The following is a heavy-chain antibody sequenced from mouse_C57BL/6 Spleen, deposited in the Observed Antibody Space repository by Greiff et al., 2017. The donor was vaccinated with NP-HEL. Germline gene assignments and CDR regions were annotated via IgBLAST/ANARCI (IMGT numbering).Heavy chain of an antibody. J-gene: IGHJ4*01. D-gene: IGHD2-1*01. CDR1: GYTFTSYG. CDR2: IYPRSGNT. V-gene: IGHV1-81*01. Sequence: QVQLQQSGAELARPGASVKLSCKASGYTFTSYGISWVKQRTGPGLEWIGEIYPRSGNTYYNEKFKGKATLTADKSSSTAYMELRSLTSEDSAVYFCARGGYGNYDYAMDYWGQGTSVTVSS. CDR3: ARGGYGNYDYAMDY.